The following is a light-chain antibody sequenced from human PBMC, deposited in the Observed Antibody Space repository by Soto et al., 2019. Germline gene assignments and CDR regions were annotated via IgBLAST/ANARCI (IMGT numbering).Light chain of an antibody. V-gene: IGKV3-20*01. CDR2: GAS. J-gene: IGKJ1*01. CDR1: QSVSSSY. CDR3: QQYGSSPWT. Sequence: EIVMTQSPGTLSLSPGERATLSCRASQSVSSSYLAWYQQKPGQAPRLLIYGASYRAAGIPDRFSGSGSGTDFTLTIGRLEPEDFALYYCQQYGSSPWTFGQGTKVDIK.